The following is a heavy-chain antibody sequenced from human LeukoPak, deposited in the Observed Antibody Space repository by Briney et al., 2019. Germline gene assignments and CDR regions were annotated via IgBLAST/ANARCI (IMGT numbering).Heavy chain of an antibody. CDR1: GFTFSRYS. Sequence: GSLRLSCAASGFTFSRYSMNWVRQAPGKGLEWVSCITGNSEYIFYTDSVKGRFTISRDNAKNSLYLQMNSLRAEDTAVYYCARPRQTGYYYDSSGYYYYYGMDVWGQGTTVTVSS. J-gene: IGHJ6*02. D-gene: IGHD3-22*01. CDR3: ARPRQTGYYYDSSGYYYYYGMDV. V-gene: IGHV3-21*01. CDR2: ITGNSEYI.